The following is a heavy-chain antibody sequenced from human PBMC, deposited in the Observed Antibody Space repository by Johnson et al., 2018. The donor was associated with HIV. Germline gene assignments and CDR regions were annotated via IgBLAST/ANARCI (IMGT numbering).Heavy chain of an antibody. D-gene: IGHD1-26*01. CDR1: GFTFSNAW. J-gene: IGHJ3*02. Sequence: VQLVESGGDLVKPGGSLKLSCVGYGFTFSNAWMNWVRQAPGKGLEWVGRIKSYTDGGTTEYAAAVKGRFTISRDNAKNSLYLQMNSLRAEDTAVYYCASEGGWELSAFDIWGQGTMVTVSS. V-gene: IGHV3-15*01. CDR2: IKSYTDGGTT. CDR3: ASEGGWELSAFDI.